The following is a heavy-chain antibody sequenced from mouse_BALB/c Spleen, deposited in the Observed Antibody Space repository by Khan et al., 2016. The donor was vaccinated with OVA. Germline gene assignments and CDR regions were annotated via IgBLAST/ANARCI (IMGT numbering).Heavy chain of an antibody. CDR3: ARLEDI. D-gene: IGHD1-3*01. V-gene: IGHV2-9*02. Sequence: QVQLKESGPGLVAPSQSLSITCTVSGFSLTSYGVHWVRQPPGKGLEWLGVIWAGGSTNYNSALMYRLSISKDNSKSQVFLKMNSLQTGDTSMYNCARLEDIWGQGTTLTVSS. CDR1: GFSLTSYG. J-gene: IGHJ2*01. CDR2: IWAGGST.